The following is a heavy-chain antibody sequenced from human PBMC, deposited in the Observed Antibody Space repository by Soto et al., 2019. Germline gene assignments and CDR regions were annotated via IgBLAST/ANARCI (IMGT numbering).Heavy chain of an antibody. CDR1: GYTFTSYG. J-gene: IGHJ6*03. CDR2: ISAYNGNT. D-gene: IGHD6-13*01. Sequence: VSVKVSCKASGYTFTSYGISWVRQAPGQGLEWMGWISAYNGNTNYAQKLQGRVTMTTDTSTSTAYMELRSLRSDDTAVYYCARDKGAGSSWLYYYYYYMDVWGKGTTVTVSS. CDR3: ARDKGAGSSWLYYYYYYMDV. V-gene: IGHV1-18*01.